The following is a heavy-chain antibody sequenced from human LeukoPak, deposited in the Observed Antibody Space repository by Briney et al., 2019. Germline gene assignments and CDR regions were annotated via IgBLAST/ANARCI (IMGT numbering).Heavy chain of an antibody. Sequence: SETLSLTCTVSGGSVSRGGYYWNWIRHHPGKGLEWIGFTSYSEGTYYNPSLMSRITISVDRSQNQFSQDMRDVTAADTAVYFCATADWESFFFDSWGQGVLVAVSS. V-gene: IGHV4-31*03. CDR3: ATADWESFFFDS. CDR1: GGSVSRGGYY. J-gene: IGHJ4*02. CDR2: TSYSEGT. D-gene: IGHD1-26*01.